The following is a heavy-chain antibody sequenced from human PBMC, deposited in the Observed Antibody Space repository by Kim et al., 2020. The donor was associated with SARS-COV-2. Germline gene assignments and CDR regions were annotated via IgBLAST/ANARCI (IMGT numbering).Heavy chain of an antibody. CDR1: GGSISSSSYY. V-gene: IGHV4-39*07. CDR2: IYYSGST. J-gene: IGHJ6*02. D-gene: IGHD5-12*01. CDR3: ATSGYIEESYYYYGMDV. Sequence: SETLSLTCTVSGGSISSSSYYWGWIRQPPGKGLEWIGSIYYSGSTYYNPSLKSRVTISVDTSKNQFSLKLSSVTAADTAVYYCATSGYIEESYYYYGMDVWGQGTTVTVSS.